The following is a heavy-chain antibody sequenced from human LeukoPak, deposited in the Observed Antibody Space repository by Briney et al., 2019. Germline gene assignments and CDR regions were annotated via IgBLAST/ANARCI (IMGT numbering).Heavy chain of an antibody. J-gene: IGHJ6*03. D-gene: IGHD6-19*01. CDR1: GGSFSGYY. Sequence: SETLSLTCAVYGGSFSGYYWSWIRQPPGKGLEWIGEINHSGSTNYNPSLKSRVTISVDTSKNQFSLKLSSVTAADTAVYYCARDHPGYSSGWYWDYYYMDVWGKGTTVTVSS. CDR3: ARDHPGYSSGWYWDYYYMDV. CDR2: INHSGST. V-gene: IGHV4-34*01.